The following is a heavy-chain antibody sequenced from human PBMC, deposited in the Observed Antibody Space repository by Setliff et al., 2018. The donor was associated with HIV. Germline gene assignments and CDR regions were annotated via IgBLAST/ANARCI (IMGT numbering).Heavy chain of an antibody. V-gene: IGHV4-59*01. D-gene: IGHD3-22*01. Sequence: PSETLSLTCTVSGDSISSYYWTWIRQSPGKGLEWIGNIYYSGSTNFNPSLKGRVTISLDTSKNQFSLKLNSVTAADTAVYYCARHVGYLGATYDRGYFDLWGRGTLVTVSS. CDR1: GDSISSYY. CDR2: IYYSGST. CDR3: ARHVGYLGATYDRGYFDL. J-gene: IGHJ2*01.